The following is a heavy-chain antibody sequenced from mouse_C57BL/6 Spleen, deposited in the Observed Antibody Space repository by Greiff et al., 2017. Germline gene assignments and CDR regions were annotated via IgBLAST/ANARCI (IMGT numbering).Heavy chain of an antibody. CDR2: IYPGDGDT. CDR1: GYAFSSSW. CDR3: ARYGYDAMDY. V-gene: IGHV1-82*01. D-gene: IGHD1-1*02. J-gene: IGHJ4*01. Sequence: LVESGPELVKPGASVKISCKASGYAFSSSWMNWVKQRPGKGLEWIGRIYPGDGDTNYNGKFKGKATLTADKSSSTAYMQLSSLTSEDSAVYFCARYGYDAMDYWGQGTSVTVSS.